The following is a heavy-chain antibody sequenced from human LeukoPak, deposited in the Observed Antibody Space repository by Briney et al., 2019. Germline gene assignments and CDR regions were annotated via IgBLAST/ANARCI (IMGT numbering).Heavy chain of an antibody. CDR1: GFTFSNYG. CDR3: ARDRNGLHDY. V-gene: IGHV3-33*01. D-gene: IGHD2-15*01. J-gene: IGHJ4*02. CDR2: IWYDGSNK. Sequence: PGRSLRLSCAASGFTFSNYGMHWVHQAPGKGLEWVAAIWYDGSNKYHADSVKGRFTISRDNSKNTLYLQMNSLRAEDTAVYYCARDRNGLHDYWGQGTLVTVSS.